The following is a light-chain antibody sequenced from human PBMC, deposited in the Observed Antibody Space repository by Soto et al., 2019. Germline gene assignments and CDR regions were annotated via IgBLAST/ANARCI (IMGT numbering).Light chain of an antibody. CDR3: QQYYSYPPIT. Sequence: AIRMTQSPSSFSASAFDRVTIXGRTSQGISSYLAWYQQKPGKAPKLLIYAASTLQSGVPSRFSGSGSGTDFTLTISCLRSEDFATYYCQQYYSYPPITFGQGTRLENK. J-gene: IGKJ5*01. V-gene: IGKV1-8*01. CDR1: QGISSY. CDR2: AAS.